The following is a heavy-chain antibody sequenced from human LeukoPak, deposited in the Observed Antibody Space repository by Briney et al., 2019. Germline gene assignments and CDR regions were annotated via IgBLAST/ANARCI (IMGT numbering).Heavy chain of an antibody. V-gene: IGHV3-66*01. CDR1: GGSISSSSYY. CDR2: MYRGGST. D-gene: IGHD6-13*01. J-gene: IGHJ4*02. Sequence: ETLSLTCTVSGGSISSSSYYWGWIRQPPGKGLEWVSVMYRGGSTYYADSVQGRFTMSRDNSKNTLYLQMNSLRAEDTAVYYCARDGGAAAGYWGQGTLVTVSS. CDR3: ARDGGAAAGY.